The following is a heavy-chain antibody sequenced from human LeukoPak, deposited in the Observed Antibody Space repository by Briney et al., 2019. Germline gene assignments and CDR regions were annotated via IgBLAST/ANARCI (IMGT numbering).Heavy chain of an antibody. D-gene: IGHD1-26*01. CDR1: GGSIRRSNYY. V-gene: IGHV4-39*01. CDR2: IYYSGST. J-gene: IGHJ3*02. Sequence: SSETLSLTCTVSGGSIRRSNYYWGWIRQPPGKGLEWIGSIYYSGSTNYNPSLKSRVTISVDTSKNQFSLKLSSVTAADTAMYYCARWEESDAFDIWGQGTVVTVSS. CDR3: ARWEESDAFDI.